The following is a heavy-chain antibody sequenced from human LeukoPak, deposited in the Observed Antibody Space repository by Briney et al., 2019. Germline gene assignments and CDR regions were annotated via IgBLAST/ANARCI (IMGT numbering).Heavy chain of an antibody. J-gene: IGHJ5*02. CDR3: VRGPYGSSISNWFDP. D-gene: IGHD3-10*01. V-gene: IGHV4-61*01. CDR2: IYYSGDT. CDR1: GGSISSGSYY. Sequence: PSETLSLTCTVSGGSISSGSYYWSWIRQPPGKGLEWIGYIYYSGDTNYNPSLQSRVTISVDTSKNQFSLKLTSVTAADTAVYYCVRGPYGSSISNWFDPWGRGALVIVSS.